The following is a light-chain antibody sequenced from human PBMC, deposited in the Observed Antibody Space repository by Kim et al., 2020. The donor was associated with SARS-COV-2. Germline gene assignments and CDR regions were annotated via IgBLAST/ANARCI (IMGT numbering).Light chain of an antibody. Sequence: GQSVTIPGTGSSSDICGYNCVSWYQHHPGKAPKLIIYDVTKRPSGVPDRFSGSKSGNTASLTISGLQAEDETDYYCCSYAGSYVLVFGGGTQLTVL. CDR1: SSDICGYNC. CDR3: CSYAGSYVLV. V-gene: IGLV2-11*01. J-gene: IGLJ2*01. CDR2: DVT.